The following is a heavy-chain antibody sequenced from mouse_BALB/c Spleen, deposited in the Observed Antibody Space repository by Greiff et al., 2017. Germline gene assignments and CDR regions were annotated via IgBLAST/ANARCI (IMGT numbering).Heavy chain of an antibody. CDR1: GFSLTSYG. V-gene: IGHV2-9*02. CDR2: IWAGGST. Sequence: VQVVESGPGLVAPSQSLSIACTVSGFSLTSYGVHWVRQPPGKGLEWLGVIWAGGSTNYNSALMSRLSISKDNSKSQVFLKMNSLQTDDTAMYYCAREVYDGYYFDYWGQGTTLTVSS. CDR3: AREVYDGYYFDY. D-gene: IGHD2-3*01. J-gene: IGHJ2*01.